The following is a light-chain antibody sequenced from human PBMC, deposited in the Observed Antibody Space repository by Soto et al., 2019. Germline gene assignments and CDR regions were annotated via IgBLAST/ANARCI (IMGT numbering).Light chain of an antibody. V-gene: IGKV1-5*03. J-gene: IGKJ1*01. Sequence: DIHITQSPSTLSASVGDRVTITCRASQSISRLLAWYQQRPGKAPKLMIYTTSSIESGGPSRFSGSGSATEFTLTISSLQPDDFATYYCQDYKDYSWTFGQGTKVEIK. CDR3: QDYKDYSWT. CDR1: QSISRL. CDR2: TTS.